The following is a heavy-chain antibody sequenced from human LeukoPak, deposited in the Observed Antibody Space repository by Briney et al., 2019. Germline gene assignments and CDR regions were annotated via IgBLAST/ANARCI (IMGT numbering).Heavy chain of an antibody. CDR3: ARDTDVVVTALTFDY. D-gene: IGHD2-21*02. CDR2: IYYSGST. CDR1: GGSISSSSYY. Sequence: PSETLSLTCTVSGGSISSSSYYWGWIRQPPGKGLEWIGSIYYSGSTYYNPSLKSRVTISVDTSKNQFSLKLSSVTAADTAVYYCARDTDVVVTALTFDYWGQGTLVTVSS. V-gene: IGHV4-39*07. J-gene: IGHJ4*02.